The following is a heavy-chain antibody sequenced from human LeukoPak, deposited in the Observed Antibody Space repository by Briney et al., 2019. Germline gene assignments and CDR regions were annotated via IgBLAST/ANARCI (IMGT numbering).Heavy chain of an antibody. V-gene: IGHV4-59*02. Sequence: SETLSLTCTVSGGSVTGYYLSWIRQPPGKGLEWIGYIHHSGNTKNNPSLESRVTMSVDTSNNQLSLRLSSVTAADTAVYYCARDQGSRLGMDVWGQGTTVTVPS. CDR1: GGSVTGYY. D-gene: IGHD2-15*01. CDR3: ARDQGSRLGMDV. J-gene: IGHJ6*02. CDR2: IHHSGNT.